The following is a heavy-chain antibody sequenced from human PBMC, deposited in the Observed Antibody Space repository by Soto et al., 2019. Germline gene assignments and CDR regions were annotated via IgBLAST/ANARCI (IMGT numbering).Heavy chain of an antibody. CDR2: IYYSGST. CDR3: ARHPSDFWFNP. V-gene: IGHV4-39*01. J-gene: IGHJ5*02. D-gene: IGHD2-21*02. Sequence: PSETLSLTCSVSGGSISSSSYFWGWFRQPPGKGLEWIGSIYYSGSTYYNPSLKSRVTVSVDTSKNQFSLKLSSVTAADTAVYYCARHPSDFWFNPWGQGTLVTSP. CDR1: GGSISSSSYF.